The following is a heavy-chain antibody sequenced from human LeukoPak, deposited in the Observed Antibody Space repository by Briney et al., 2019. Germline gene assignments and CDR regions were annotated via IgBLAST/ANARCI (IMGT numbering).Heavy chain of an antibody. CDR2: ISYDGSNK. Sequence: GGSLRLSCAASGFTFSSYGMHWVRQAPGKGLEWVAVISYDGSNKYYADSVKGRFTISRDNSKNTLYLQMNSLRAEGTAVYYCAKDLYNWNDFFDYWGQGTLVTVSS. CDR1: GFTFSSYG. D-gene: IGHD1-1*01. J-gene: IGHJ4*02. CDR3: AKDLYNWNDFFDY. V-gene: IGHV3-30*18.